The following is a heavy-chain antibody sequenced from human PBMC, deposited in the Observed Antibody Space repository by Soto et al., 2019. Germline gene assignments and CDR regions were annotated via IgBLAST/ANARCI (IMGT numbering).Heavy chain of an antibody. V-gene: IGHV1-3*01. J-gene: IGHJ4*02. CDR3: ARVGITGTPYYFDY. CDR1: GCTFTSYA. CDR2: INAGNGNT. Sequence: ASVKVSCKASGCTFTSYAMHWVRQAPGQRLEWMGWINAGNGNTKYSQKFQGRVTITRDTSASTAYMELSSLRSEDTAVYYCARVGITGTPYYFDYWGQGTLVTVSS. D-gene: IGHD1-7*01.